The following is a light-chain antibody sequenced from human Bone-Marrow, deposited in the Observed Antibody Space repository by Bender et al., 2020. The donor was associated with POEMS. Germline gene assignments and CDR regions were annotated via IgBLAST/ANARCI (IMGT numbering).Light chain of an antibody. Sequence: QSVLTQPPSASGTPGQRVTISCSGSSSNIGSSYVYWYQQFPGTAPKLLIYRDNQRPSGVPDRFSGSKSGTSASLAISGLRSEDAADYYCAAWEDSLNGWVFGGGTKLTVL. V-gene: IGLV1-47*01. CDR2: RDN. CDR1: SSNIGSSY. CDR3: AAWEDSLNGWV. J-gene: IGLJ3*02.